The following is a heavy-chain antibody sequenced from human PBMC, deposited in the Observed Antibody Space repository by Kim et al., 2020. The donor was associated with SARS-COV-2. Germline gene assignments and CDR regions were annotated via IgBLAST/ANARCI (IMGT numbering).Heavy chain of an antibody. CDR3: ARGLDRGVIITGGYFDY. CDR1: GFTFSDYY. V-gene: IGHV3-11*05. CDR2: ISSSSSYT. Sequence: GGSLRLSCAASGFTFSDYYMSWIRQAPGKGLEWVSYISSSSSYTNYADSVKGRFTISRDNAKNSLYLQMNSLRAEDTAVYYCARGLDRGVIITGGYFDYWGQGTLVTVSS. D-gene: IGHD3-10*01. J-gene: IGHJ4*02.